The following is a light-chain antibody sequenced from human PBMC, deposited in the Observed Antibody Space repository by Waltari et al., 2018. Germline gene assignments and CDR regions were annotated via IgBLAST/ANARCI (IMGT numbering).Light chain of an antibody. V-gene: IGLV1-40*01. J-gene: IGLJ3*02. Sequence: QSVLTQPPSVSGVPGQGATIPCTGSSSNIGAGYDVHWYQQLPGAVPKTHIYAYSNRPSGVPDRFYGSKSGTSASLAITELQAEDEADYYCQSYDSALSAVFGGGTKVTVL. CDR3: QSYDSALSAV. CDR1: SSNIGAGYD. CDR2: AYS.